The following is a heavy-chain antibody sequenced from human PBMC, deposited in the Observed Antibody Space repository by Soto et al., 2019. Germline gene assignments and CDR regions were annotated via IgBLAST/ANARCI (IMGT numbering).Heavy chain of an antibody. CDR1: GFTFKNYD. Sequence: EVQLLESGGGLVQPGGSLRLSCVASGFTFKNYDMRWVRQAPGKGLEWVSGISGSGAITYYADSVRGRFTISRDNSKNPLYLQLNRLRAEDTAIYYCAKDRQFRSYYESAGHYNNWGQGTLVTVSS. CDR3: AKDRQFRSYYESAGHYNN. CDR2: ISGSGAIT. V-gene: IGHV3-23*01. D-gene: IGHD3-10*01. J-gene: IGHJ4*02.